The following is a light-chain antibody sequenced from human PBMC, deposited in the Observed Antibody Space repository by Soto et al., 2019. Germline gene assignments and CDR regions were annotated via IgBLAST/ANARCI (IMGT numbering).Light chain of an antibody. CDR3: QQTDSTPQT. J-gene: IGKJ1*01. CDR1: QSIRNY. Sequence: DIQMTQSPSSLSASVGDRVTISCRARQSIRNYVSWYQQQPGTAPKLLIRAASTLQSGVPSRFSGSGSGTDFTLTISSLQIEDFATYFCQQTDSTPQTFGQGTNVEI. V-gene: IGKV1-39*01. CDR2: AAS.